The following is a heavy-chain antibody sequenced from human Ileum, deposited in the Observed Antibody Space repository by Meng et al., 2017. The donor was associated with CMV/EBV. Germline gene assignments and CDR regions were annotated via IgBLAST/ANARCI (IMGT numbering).Heavy chain of an antibody. J-gene: IGHJ6*01. CDR1: GYRFTSYE. CDR3: AKGGYSDYGYQYYGLDV. D-gene: IGHD5-12*01. V-gene: IGHV1-18*01. CDR2: ITPYNGHT. Sequence: ASVKVSCKASGYRFTSYEINWVRQAPGQGLEWMGWITPYNGHTSYAQIFQGRVTMTTDTSTSTAYMELRSLRSDDTAVYYCAKGGYSDYGYQYYGLDVWVRGNTVTGAS.